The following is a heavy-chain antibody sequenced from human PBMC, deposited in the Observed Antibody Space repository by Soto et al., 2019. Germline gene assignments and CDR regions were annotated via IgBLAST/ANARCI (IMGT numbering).Heavy chain of an antibody. Sequence: GGSLRLSCAASGFTFSSYSMNWVRQAPGKGLEWVSYISSSSSTIYYADSVKGRFTISRDNAKNSLYLQMNSLRDEDTAVYYCARTGTGDWNYGAFDIWGQGTMVTVSS. CDR3: ARTGTGDWNYGAFDI. CDR1: GFTFSSYS. J-gene: IGHJ3*02. D-gene: IGHD1-7*01. V-gene: IGHV3-48*02. CDR2: ISSSSSTI.